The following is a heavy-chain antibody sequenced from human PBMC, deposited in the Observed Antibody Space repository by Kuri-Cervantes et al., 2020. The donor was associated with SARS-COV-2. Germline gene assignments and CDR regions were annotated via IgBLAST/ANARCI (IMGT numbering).Heavy chain of an antibody. CDR2: INHSGNT. J-gene: IGHJ6*02. V-gene: IGHV4-34*01. CDR1: GGSFSDYY. D-gene: IGHD3-3*01. CDR3: ARDHVTQETTIFGVIRDYYGMDV. Sequence: ESLKISCAVYGGSFSDYYWSWVRQPPGKGLEWIGEINHSGNTNYDPSLKSRVTISIDTSKNQFSLKLSSVTAADTAVYYCARDHVTQETTIFGVIRDYYGMDVWGQATTATVSS.